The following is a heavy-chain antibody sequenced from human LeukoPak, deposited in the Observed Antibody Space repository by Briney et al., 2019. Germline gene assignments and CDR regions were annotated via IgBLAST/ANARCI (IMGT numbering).Heavy chain of an antibody. D-gene: IGHD6-13*01. J-gene: IGHJ3*02. V-gene: IGHV3-64*01. Sequence: GGSLRLSCAASGFTFSSYAMHWVRQAPGKGLEYVSAISSNGGSTYYANSVKGRFTISRDNSKNTLYLQMGSLRAEDMAVYYCAASSSWYRYAFDIWGQGTMVTVSS. CDR1: GFTFSSYA. CDR3: AASSSWYRYAFDI. CDR2: ISSNGGST.